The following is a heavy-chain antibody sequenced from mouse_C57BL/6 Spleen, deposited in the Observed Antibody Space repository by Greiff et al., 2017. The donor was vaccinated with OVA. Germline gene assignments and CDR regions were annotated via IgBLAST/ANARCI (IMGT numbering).Heavy chain of an antibody. CDR3: ARVYYGSSYPFDY. V-gene: IGHV5-4*03. Sequence: EVMLVESGGGLVKPGGSLKLSCAASGFTFSSYAMSWVRQTPEKRLEWVATISDGGSYTYYPDNVKGRFTISRDNAKNNLYLQMSHLKSEDTAMYYCARVYYGSSYPFDYWGQGTTLTVSS. CDR1: GFTFSSYA. D-gene: IGHD1-1*01. CDR2: ISDGGSYT. J-gene: IGHJ2*01.